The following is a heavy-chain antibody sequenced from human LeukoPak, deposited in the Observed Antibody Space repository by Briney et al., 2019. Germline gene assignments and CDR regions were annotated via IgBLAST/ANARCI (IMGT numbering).Heavy chain of an antibody. CDR1: GFTFSSYA. CDR2: ISGSGGST. D-gene: IGHD1-1*01. J-gene: IGHJ5*02. Sequence: GGSLRLCCAASGFTFSSYAMSWVRQAPGKGLEWVSAISGSGGSTYYADSVKGRFTISRDNSKNTLYLQMNSLRAEDTAFYYCAKDKSGGSYNWNDGRLDPWGQGTLVTVSS. CDR3: AKDKSGGSYNWNDGRLDP. V-gene: IGHV3-23*01.